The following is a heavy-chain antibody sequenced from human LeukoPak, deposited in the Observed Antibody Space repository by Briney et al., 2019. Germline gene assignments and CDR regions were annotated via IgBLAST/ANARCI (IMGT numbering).Heavy chain of an antibody. Sequence: PGGSLRLSCGASGFPFRSYAMSWVRQAPGKGLEWVSAISGSGGSTYYADSVKGRFAIARENSKNKLYLQINSLRAEDTAVYYCASDSVVVTADDAFDIWGQGTMVTVSS. CDR3: ASDSVVVTADDAFDI. CDR1: GFPFRSYA. D-gene: IGHD2-21*02. J-gene: IGHJ3*02. CDR2: ISGSGGST. V-gene: IGHV3-23*01.